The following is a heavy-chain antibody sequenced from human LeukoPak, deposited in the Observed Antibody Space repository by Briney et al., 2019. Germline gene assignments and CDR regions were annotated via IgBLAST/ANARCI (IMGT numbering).Heavy chain of an antibody. V-gene: IGHV3-74*01. D-gene: IGHD2-8*01. Sequence: GGSLRLSCAASGFTLRNYWMHWARQVPGKGLVWVSRINPDGTSPHYADSVKGRFTISRDNARNILYLQMNSLRVEDTAIYYCVRGTNDWTGIDYWGQGILVTVSS. CDR2: INPDGTSP. CDR3: VRGTNDWTGIDY. J-gene: IGHJ4*02. CDR1: GFTLRNYW.